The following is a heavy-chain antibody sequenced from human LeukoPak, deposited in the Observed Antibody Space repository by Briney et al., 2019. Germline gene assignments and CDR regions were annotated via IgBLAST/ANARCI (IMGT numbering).Heavy chain of an antibody. J-gene: IGHJ3*02. D-gene: IGHD3-10*01. CDR2: IYYSGST. CDR3: ARSSYYFGADAFDI. V-gene: IGHV4-61*01. CDR1: GGSISSGSYY. Sequence: PSETLSLTCTVSGGSISSGSYYCSWIQQPPGMGLEWIGYIYYSGSTNYNPSLKSRVTISVDTSKTQFSLKLSSVTAADTAVYYCARSSYYFGADAFDIWGQGTMVAVSS.